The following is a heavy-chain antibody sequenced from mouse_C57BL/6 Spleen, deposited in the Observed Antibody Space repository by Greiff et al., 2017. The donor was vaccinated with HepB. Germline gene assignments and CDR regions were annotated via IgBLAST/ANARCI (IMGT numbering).Heavy chain of an antibody. J-gene: IGHJ4*01. D-gene: IGHD2-4*01. CDR2: IYPGSGST. Sequence: QVQLQQPGAELVKPGASVKMSCKASGYTFTSYWITWVKQRPGQGLEWIGDIYPGSGSTNYNEKFKSKATLTVDTSSSTAYMQLSSLTSEDSAVYYGARSGDYDGSDAMDYWGQGTSVTVSS. CDR1: GYTFTSYW. V-gene: IGHV1-55*01. CDR3: ARSGDYDGSDAMDY.